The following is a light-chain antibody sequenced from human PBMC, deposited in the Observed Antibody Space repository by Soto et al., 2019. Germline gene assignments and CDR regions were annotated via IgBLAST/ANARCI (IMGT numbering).Light chain of an antibody. CDR3: QQRGNWPVT. CDR1: QSVGSY. Sequence: EIVLTQSPATLSLSPGERATLSCRASQSVGSYFAWYQQKPGQAPRLLIYDASNRATGIPARFSGSGSGRDFTLTISSLEPEDFAVYYCQQRGNWPVTFGQGTRVDIK. CDR2: DAS. V-gene: IGKV3-11*02. J-gene: IGKJ1*01.